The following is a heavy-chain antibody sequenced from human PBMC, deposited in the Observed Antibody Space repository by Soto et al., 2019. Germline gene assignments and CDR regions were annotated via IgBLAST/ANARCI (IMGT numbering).Heavy chain of an antibody. J-gene: IGHJ3*02. CDR2: INTNTGNP. CDR3: ARDIPRAQATVGDAFDI. CDR1: GYTFTSYA. V-gene: IGHV7-4-1*02. D-gene: IGHD1-26*01. Sequence: ASVKVSCKASGYTFTSYAMNWVRQAPGQGLEWMGWINTNTGNPTYAQGFTGRFVFSLDTSVSTAYLQISSLKAEDTAVYYCARDIPRAQATVGDAFDIWGQGTMVTVSS.